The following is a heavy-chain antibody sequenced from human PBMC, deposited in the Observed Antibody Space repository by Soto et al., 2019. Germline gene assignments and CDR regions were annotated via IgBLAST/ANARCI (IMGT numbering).Heavy chain of an antibody. V-gene: IGHV5-51*01. CDR3: ARHPYDSSGHYYCYYGMDV. Sequence: GESLKISCKASGYSFTRSWIGWVRQMPEKGLEWLGIIYPGDSDTRYSPSFQGQVTISADKSISTAYLQWSSLKASDTAIYYCARHPYDSSGHYYCYYGMDVWGQGTTVTVSS. D-gene: IGHD3-22*01. CDR1: GYSFTRSW. J-gene: IGHJ6*02. CDR2: IYPGDSDT.